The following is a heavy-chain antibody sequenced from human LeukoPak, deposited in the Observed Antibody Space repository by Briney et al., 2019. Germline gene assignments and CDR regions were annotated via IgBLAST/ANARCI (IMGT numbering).Heavy chain of an antibody. V-gene: IGHV4-39*07. J-gene: IGHJ4*02. CDR1: GGSISSSSYY. CDR3: ARGGSYYSY. D-gene: IGHD1-26*01. CDR2: INHSGST. Sequence: SETLSLTCTVSGGSISSSSYYWSWIRQPPGKGLEWIGEINHSGSTNYNPSLKSRVTISVDTSKNQFSLKLSSVTAADTAVYYCARGGSYYSYWGQGTLVTVSS.